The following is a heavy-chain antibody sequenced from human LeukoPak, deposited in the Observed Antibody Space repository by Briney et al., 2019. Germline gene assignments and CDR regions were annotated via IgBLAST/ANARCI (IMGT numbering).Heavy chain of an antibody. CDR2: ISWDGGST. D-gene: IGHD6-6*01. CDR1: GCTFDDYA. Sequence: PGGSLRLSCAASGCTFDDYAMHWVRHAPGKGLELVSLISWDGGSTYYADSVKGRSTTSRDNSNNSLYLLINSLRADDTALYYCVKDSSRSAARLDYWGQGTLVTVSS. J-gene: IGHJ4*02. CDR3: VKDSSRSAARLDY. V-gene: IGHV3-43D*04.